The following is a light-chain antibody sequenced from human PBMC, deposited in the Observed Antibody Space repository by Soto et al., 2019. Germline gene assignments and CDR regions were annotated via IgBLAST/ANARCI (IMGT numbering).Light chain of an antibody. Sequence: DIQLTQSPSFLSASVGDRVTITCRASQGISSFLVWYQQKPGRAPKVLIYAASTLQSGVPSRFSGSGSGTEFTLTISSLQPEDFATYYCQQLNSYPLTFGGGTKVDFK. J-gene: IGKJ4*01. CDR2: AAS. CDR3: QQLNSYPLT. V-gene: IGKV1-9*01. CDR1: QGISSF.